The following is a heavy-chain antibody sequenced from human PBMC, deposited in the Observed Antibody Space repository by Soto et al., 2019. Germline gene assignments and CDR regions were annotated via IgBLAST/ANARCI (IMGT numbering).Heavy chain of an antibody. V-gene: IGHV3-21*01. Sequence: EVQLVESGGGLVKPGGSLRLSCAASGFTFSSYSMNWVRQAPGKGLEWVSSISSSSSDIFYADLVKGRSTISKDNAKNSLYLQMKSLISEDTAVYYVARERNWGKYYRDYWVQGTLITVSS. CDR2: ISSSSSDI. J-gene: IGHJ4*02. CDR3: ARERNWGKYYRDY. D-gene: IGHD7-27*01. CDR1: GFTFSSYS.